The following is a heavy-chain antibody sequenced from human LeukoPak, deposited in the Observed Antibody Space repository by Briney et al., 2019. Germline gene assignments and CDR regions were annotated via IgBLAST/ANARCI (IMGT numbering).Heavy chain of an antibody. Sequence: PGGSLRLSCEASGFTFSSYQMNWVRQAPGKGLEWVSYISGSGTTIYYAESVKGRFTISRDNAKNSPYLQMNSLRAEDTAVYYCARRYCSGGTCNHLDYWGQGTLVTVSS. CDR3: ARRYCSGGTCNHLDY. CDR2: ISGSGTTI. D-gene: IGHD2-15*01. CDR1: GFTFSSYQ. J-gene: IGHJ4*02. V-gene: IGHV3-48*03.